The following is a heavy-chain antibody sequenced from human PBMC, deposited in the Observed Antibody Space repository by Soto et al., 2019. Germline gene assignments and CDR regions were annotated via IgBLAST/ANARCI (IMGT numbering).Heavy chain of an antibody. Sequence: QVQLVQSGAEVKKAGASVKVSCKASGYTFTSNYMHWVRQAPGQGLEWMGIIDPTDGSTTYAQKFQGRVTMTGDTSTSTAYMELGSLRFNDTAVYYCARSYHYDSSGFYYWGQGTLVTVSS. CDR3: ARSYHYDSSGFYY. CDR1: GYTFTSNY. J-gene: IGHJ4*02. V-gene: IGHV1-46*01. CDR2: IDPTDGST. D-gene: IGHD3-22*01.